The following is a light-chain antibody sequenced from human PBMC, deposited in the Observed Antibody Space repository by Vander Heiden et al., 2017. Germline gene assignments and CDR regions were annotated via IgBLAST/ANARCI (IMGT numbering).Light chain of an antibody. V-gene: IGLV1-44*01. CDR1: ASNIGDNG. CDR3: AASDASLNSLV. CDR2: YED. J-gene: IGLJ1*01. Sequence: QSPLTQSPSASGTPGQRVTISCSGRASNIGDNGVKWFQQIPGSAPQLLLVYEDRRATAVAARFSCSKSCSYASSLTNCVRSEEEADDYCAASDASLNSLVFGTGTTLTVL.